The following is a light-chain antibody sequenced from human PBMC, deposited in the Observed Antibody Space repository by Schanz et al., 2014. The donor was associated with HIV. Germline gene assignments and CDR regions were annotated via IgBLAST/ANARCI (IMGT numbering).Light chain of an antibody. CDR1: NGYSNYR. J-gene: IGLJ2*01. CDR3: AADHGSGSDFVVV. V-gene: IGLV9-49*01. CDR2: VGTGGIVG. Sequence: QPVLTQPPFASASLGASVTLTCTLSNGYSNYRVDWYQQRPGKGPRFVMRVGTGGIVGSKGDGIPDRFSVLGSGLSRYLTIKNIQEEDESDYHCAADHGSGSDFVVVFGGGTKVTVV.